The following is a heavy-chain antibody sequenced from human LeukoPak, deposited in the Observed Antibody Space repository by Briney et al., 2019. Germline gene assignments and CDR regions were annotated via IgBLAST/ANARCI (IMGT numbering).Heavy chain of an antibody. CDR2: INPNSGGT. V-gene: IGHV1-2*06. Sequence: GASVKVSCKASGYTFTGYYMHWVRQAPGQGLEWMGRINPNSGGTNYAQKFQGRVTMTRDTSISTAYMELSSLRSEDTAVYYCARGQGSSSWFDYWGQGTLVTVSS. D-gene: IGHD6-6*01. J-gene: IGHJ4*02. CDR3: ARGQGSSSWFDY. CDR1: GYTFTGYY.